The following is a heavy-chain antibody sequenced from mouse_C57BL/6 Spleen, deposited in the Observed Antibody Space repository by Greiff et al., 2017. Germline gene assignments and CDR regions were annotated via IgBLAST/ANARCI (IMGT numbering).Heavy chain of an antibody. CDR3: ARSEGYDGAWFAY. Sequence: EVKLVESGAELVKPGASVKLSCTASGFNIKDYYMHWVKQRTEQGLEWIGRIDPDDGETKYAPKFQGKATITADTSSNTAYLQLSSLTSEDTAVYDFARSEGYDGAWFAYWGQGTQVTVSA. J-gene: IGHJ3*01. V-gene: IGHV14-2*01. CDR2: IDPDDGET. CDR1: GFNIKDYY. D-gene: IGHD2-2*01.